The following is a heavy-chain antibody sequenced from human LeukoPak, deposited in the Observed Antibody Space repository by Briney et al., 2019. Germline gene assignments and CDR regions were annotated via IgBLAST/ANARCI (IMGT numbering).Heavy chain of an antibody. CDR2: IYYSGST. J-gene: IGHJ4*02. Sequence: PSETLSLTCTVSGGSISSSSYYWGWIRQPPGKELEWIGSIYYSGSTYYNPSLKSRVTISVDTSKNQFSLKLSSVTAADTAVYYCARLTSSGWQDYWGQGTLVTVSS. CDR1: GGSISSSSYY. D-gene: IGHD6-19*01. CDR3: ARLTSSGWQDY. V-gene: IGHV4-39*01.